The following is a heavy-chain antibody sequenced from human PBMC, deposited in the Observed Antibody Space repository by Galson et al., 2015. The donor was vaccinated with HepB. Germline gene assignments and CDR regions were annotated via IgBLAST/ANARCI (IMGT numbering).Heavy chain of an antibody. CDR3: AREQTYYFDL. CDR1: GGTFTSYA. CDR2: IMPMVGVP. V-gene: IGHV1-69*04. J-gene: IGHJ4*02. Sequence: SVKVSCKASGGTFTSYALSWVRQAPGQGLEWMGRIMPMVGVPKYAQKFQGRVTINADKSTSTAYMELSSLRSEDTAVYYCAREQTYYFDLWGQGTLVTVSS.